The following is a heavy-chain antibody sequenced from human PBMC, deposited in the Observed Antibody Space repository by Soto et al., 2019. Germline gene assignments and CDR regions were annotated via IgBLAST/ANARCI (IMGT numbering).Heavy chain of an antibody. CDR2: IYYSGST. CDR3: ASSIAVAATFDY. V-gene: IGHV4-61*01. J-gene: IGHJ4*02. CDR1: GGSVSSGSYY. D-gene: IGHD6-19*01. Sequence: SETLSLTCTVSGGSVSSGSYYWSWIRQPPGKGLEWIGYIYYSGSTNYNPSLKSRVTISVDTSKNQFSLKLSSVTAADTAVYYCASSIAVAATFDYWGQGTLVTVSS.